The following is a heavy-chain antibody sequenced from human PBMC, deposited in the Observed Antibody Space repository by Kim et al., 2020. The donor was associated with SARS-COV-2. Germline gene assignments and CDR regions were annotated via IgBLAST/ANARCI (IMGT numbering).Heavy chain of an antibody. V-gene: IGHV3-23*01. D-gene: IGHD3-10*01. CDR1: GFTFSSYA. CDR3: AKDPLWFGELGEPVDY. CDR2: ISGSGGST. J-gene: IGHJ4*02. Sequence: GGSLRLSCAASGFTFSSYAMSWVRQAPGKGLEWVSAISGSGGSTYYADSVKGRFTISRDNSKNTLYLQMNSLRAEDTAVYYCAKDPLWFGELGEPVDYWGQGTLVTVSS.